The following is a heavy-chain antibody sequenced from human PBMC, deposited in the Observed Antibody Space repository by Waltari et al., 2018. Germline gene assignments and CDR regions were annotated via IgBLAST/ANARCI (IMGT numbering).Heavy chain of an antibody. V-gene: IGHV1-69*01. CDR1: GGTFSSYA. J-gene: IGHJ6*02. CDR2: IRPIFGTA. CDR3: ACLRSTSNYYYYYGMDV. Sequence: QVQLVQSGAEVKKPGSSVKVSCKASGGTFSSYAISWVRQAPGQGLEWMGGIRPIFGTANYAQKFQGRVTITADESTSTAYMELSSLRSEDTAVYYCACLRSTSNYYYYYGMDVWGQGTTVTVSS.